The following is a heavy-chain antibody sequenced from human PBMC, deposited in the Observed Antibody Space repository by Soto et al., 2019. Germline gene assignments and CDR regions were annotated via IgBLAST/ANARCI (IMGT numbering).Heavy chain of an antibody. CDR2: ISSSSSCT. Sequence: GGSLRLSCAASGFTFSDYYMSWIRQAPGKGLEWVSYISSSSSCTNYADSVKGRFTISGDNAKNSLYLQMNSLRAEDTAVYYCARPVQGTTATATYYYYYGMDVWGQGTTVTVSS. V-gene: IGHV3-11*06. CDR1: GFTFSDYY. CDR3: ARPVQGTTATATYYYYYGMDV. D-gene: IGHD4-17*01. J-gene: IGHJ6*02.